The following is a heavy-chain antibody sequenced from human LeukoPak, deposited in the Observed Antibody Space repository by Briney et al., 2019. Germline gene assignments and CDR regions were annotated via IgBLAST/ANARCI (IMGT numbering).Heavy chain of an antibody. V-gene: IGHV3-48*01. D-gene: IGHD1-26*01. Sequence: GGSLRLSCAASGFTFSQYSMNWVRQAPGKGLEWVSYISSSSSTIYYADSVKGRFTVSRDNAKNSLYLQMNSLRAEDTAVFYCARGSGSYEDYWGQGTLVTVSS. CDR1: GFTFSQYS. CDR2: ISSSSSTI. J-gene: IGHJ4*02. CDR3: ARGSGSYEDY.